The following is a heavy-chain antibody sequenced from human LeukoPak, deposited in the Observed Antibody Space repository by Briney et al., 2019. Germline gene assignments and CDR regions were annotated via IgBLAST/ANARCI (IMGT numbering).Heavy chain of an antibody. D-gene: IGHD3-22*01. CDR3: ARIDTYYYDSSGYYSAFDI. V-gene: IGHV3-20*04. CDR2: INWNGGST. CDR1: GFTFDNYG. Sequence: PGGSLRLSCAASGFTFDNYGMSWVRQAPGKGLEWVSGINWNGGSTGYEDSVKGRFTISRDNAKNSLYLKMNSLRAEDTALYYCARIDTYYYDSSGYYSAFDIWGQGTIVTVSS. J-gene: IGHJ3*02.